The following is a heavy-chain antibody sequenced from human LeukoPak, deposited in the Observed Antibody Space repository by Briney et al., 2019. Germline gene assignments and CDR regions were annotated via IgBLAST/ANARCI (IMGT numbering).Heavy chain of an antibody. V-gene: IGHV4-59*01. CDR1: GGSISSYY. D-gene: IGHD3-10*01. CDR3: ARVFRITMVRGVIAGWFDP. Sequence: ASETLSLTCTVSGGSISSYYWSWIRQPPGKGLEWIGYIYYSGSTNYNPSLKSRVTISVDTSKNQFSLKLSSVTAADTAVYYCARVFRITMVRGVIAGWFDPWGQGTLVTVSS. CDR2: IYYSGST. J-gene: IGHJ5*02.